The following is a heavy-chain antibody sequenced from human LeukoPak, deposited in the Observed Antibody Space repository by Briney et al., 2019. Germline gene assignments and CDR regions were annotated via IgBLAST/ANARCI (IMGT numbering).Heavy chain of an antibody. D-gene: IGHD3-10*01. CDR2: IYYSGST. CDR1: GGSISSYY. CDR3: ARFSITMVRGVTAFDY. V-gene: IGHV4-59*01. Sequence: SETLSLTCTVSGGSISSYYWSWIRQPPGKGLEWIGYIYYSGSTNYNPSLKSRVTISVDTSKNQFSLKLSSVTAADTAVYYCARFSITMVRGVTAFDYWGQGTLVTVSS. J-gene: IGHJ4*02.